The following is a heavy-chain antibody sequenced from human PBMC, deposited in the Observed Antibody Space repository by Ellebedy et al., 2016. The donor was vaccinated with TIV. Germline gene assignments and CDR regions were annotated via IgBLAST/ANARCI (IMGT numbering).Heavy chain of an antibody. D-gene: IGHD2-2*01. V-gene: IGHV5-51*01. J-gene: IGHJ6*02. Sequence: GESLKISCKASGYTFTNYWIGWVRQMPGKGLEWMGIIYPGDSDTRYSPSFQGQVTISADKSISPDYLQSSSLKASDTAMSYCARLGPGVPAAPPYLVKYYYYDGMDVWGQGTTVTVSS. CDR1: GYTFTNYW. CDR2: IYPGDSDT. CDR3: ARLGPGVPAAPPYLVKYYYYDGMDV.